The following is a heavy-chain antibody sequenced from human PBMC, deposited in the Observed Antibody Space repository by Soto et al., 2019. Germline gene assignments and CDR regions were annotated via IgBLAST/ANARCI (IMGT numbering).Heavy chain of an antibody. Sequence: GGSLRLSCAASGFTFSSYAMSWVRQAPGKGLEWVSAISGSGGSTYYADSVKGRFTISRDNSKNTLYLQMNSLRAEDTAVYYCAKGYIQVGFWSGYYNTEPYNWFDPWGQGTLVTVSS. CDR1: GFTFSSYA. D-gene: IGHD3-3*01. V-gene: IGHV3-23*01. J-gene: IGHJ5*02. CDR2: ISGSGGST. CDR3: AKGYIQVGFWSGYYNTEPYNWFDP.